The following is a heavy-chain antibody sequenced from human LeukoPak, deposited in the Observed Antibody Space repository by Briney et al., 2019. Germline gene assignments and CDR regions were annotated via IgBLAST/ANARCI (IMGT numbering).Heavy chain of an antibody. CDR1: GFTVSSNC. Sequence: PGGSLRLSCAASGFTVSSNCMSWVRQAPGKGLEWVSLICSGGNTYYADSVKGRFTISRDDSKNTLYLQMNSLRAEDTAVYYCARQEYGMDVWGQGTTVTVFS. V-gene: IGHV3-53*01. CDR2: ICSGGNT. J-gene: IGHJ6*02. CDR3: ARQEYGMDV.